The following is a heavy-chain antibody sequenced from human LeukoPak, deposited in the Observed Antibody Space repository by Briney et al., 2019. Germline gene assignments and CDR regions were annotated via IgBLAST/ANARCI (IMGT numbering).Heavy chain of an antibody. D-gene: IGHD6-19*01. Sequence: SETLSLTCALSGGSITDYFYNWVRQPPGKGLEWIGEINHSGGSTYNPSLKSRVTISVDTSKNQFSLKLSSVTAADTAVYYCASSSGWYRGRFDPWGQGTLVTVSS. J-gene: IGHJ5*02. CDR1: GGSITDYF. CDR3: ASSSGWYRGRFDP. CDR2: INHSGGS. V-gene: IGHV4-34*01.